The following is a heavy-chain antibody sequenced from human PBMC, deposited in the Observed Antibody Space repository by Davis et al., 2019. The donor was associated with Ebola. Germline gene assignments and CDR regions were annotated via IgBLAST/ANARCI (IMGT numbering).Heavy chain of an antibody. CDR2: IRSKANSYAT. Sequence: GESLKISCAASGFTFSGSAMHWVRQASGTGLEWVGRIRSKANSYATAYAASVKGRFTISRDDSKNTAYLQMNSLKTEDTAVYYCARDSRSGLLWFGESPFDPWGQGTLVTVSS. CDR3: ARDSRSGLLWFGESPFDP. J-gene: IGHJ5*02. D-gene: IGHD3-10*01. V-gene: IGHV3-73*01. CDR1: GFTFSGSA.